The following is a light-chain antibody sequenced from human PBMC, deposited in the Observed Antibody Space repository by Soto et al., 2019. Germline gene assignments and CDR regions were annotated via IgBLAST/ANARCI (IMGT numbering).Light chain of an antibody. V-gene: IGLV2-11*01. CDR1: SSDVGGYNY. J-gene: IGLJ2*01. Sequence: QSVLTQPRSVSGSPGQSLTISCTGASSDVGGYNYVSWYQQYPGKAPKLMIYDVTKRPSGVPDRSSGSKSGNTASLTISGLQAADEADYYCCSYAGNYILVFGGGTKLTVL. CDR3: CSYAGNYILV. CDR2: DVT.